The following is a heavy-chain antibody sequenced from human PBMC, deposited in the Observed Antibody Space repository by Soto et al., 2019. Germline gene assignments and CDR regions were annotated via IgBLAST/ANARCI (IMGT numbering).Heavy chain of an antibody. CDR3: ARDSRRITMVRGVSHPDY. CDR2: INPNSGGT. Sequence: ASVKVSCKASGYTFTGYYMHWVRQAPGQGLEWMGWINPNSGGTNYAQKFQGRVTMTRDTSISTAYMELSRLRSDDTAVYYCARDSRRITMVRGVSHPDYWGQGTLVTVSS. CDR1: GYTFTGYY. V-gene: IGHV1-2*02. J-gene: IGHJ4*02. D-gene: IGHD3-10*01.